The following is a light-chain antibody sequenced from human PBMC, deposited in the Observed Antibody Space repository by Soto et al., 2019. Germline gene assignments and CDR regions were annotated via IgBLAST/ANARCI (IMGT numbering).Light chain of an antibody. CDR3: CSYAGSTTVV. J-gene: IGLJ2*01. V-gene: IGLV2-23*02. CDR1: SSDVGSYNL. CDR2: EVS. Sequence: QSALTQPASVSGSPGQSITISCTGTSSDVGSYNLVSWYQQQPGKAPKVMIYEVSKRPSGVSNRFSGSKSGNTASLTISGLQAEDEADYYCCSYAGSTTVVFGGGTKLNVL.